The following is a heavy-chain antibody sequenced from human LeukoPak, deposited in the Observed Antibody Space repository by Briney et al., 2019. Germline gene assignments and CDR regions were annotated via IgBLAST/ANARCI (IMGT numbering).Heavy chain of an antibody. D-gene: IGHD4-17*01. CDR1: GGSFSGYY. CDR2: INHSGST. J-gene: IGHJ4*02. CDR3: GLSTTRVTTRTLDH. Sequence: PSETLSLTCAVYGGSFSGYYWSWIRQPPGKGLEWIGEINHSGSTNYNPSLKSRVTISVDTSKNQFSLKLSSVTAADTAVYYCGLSTTRVTTRTLDHWGQGTLVTVSS. V-gene: IGHV4-34*01.